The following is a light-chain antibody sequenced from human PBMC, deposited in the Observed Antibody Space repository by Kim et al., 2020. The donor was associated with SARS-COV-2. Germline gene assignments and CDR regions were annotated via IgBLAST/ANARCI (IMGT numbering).Light chain of an antibody. J-gene: IGLJ2*01. Sequence: SYELTQPPSVSVSPGQTASITCSGDKLGDKYACWYQQKPGQSPVLVIYQDNKRPAGIPERFSGSTSGNTATLTISGTQAMDEADYYCRAWDSSTAHVVFGGGTKLTVL. CDR3: RAWDSSTAHVV. CDR2: QDN. V-gene: IGLV3-1*01. CDR1: KLGDKY.